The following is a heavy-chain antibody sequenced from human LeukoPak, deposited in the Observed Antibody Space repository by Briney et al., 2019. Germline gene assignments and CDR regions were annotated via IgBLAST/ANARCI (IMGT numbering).Heavy chain of an antibody. CDR1: GGSISNNY. D-gene: IGHD3-10*01. CDR2: IYSSGST. V-gene: IGHV4-4*07. J-gene: IGHJ4*02. CDR3: AREHMVRGVIDR. Sequence: PSETLSLTCTVSGGSISNNYWSWLRQPAGQRLEWLGRIYSSGSTNYNPSLESRVTVSVDTSKNQFSLKLSSVTAADTAVYYCAREHMVRGVIDRWGQGALVTVSS.